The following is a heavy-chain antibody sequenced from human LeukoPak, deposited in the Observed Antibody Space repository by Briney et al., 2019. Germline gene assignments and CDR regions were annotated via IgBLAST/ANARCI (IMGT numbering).Heavy chain of an antibody. V-gene: IGHV1-18*01. J-gene: IGHJ5*02. CDR3: ARDCSSTSCYTWGFDP. D-gene: IGHD2-2*02. Sequence: ASVKVSCKASGYTFTSYGISWVRQAPGQGLEWMGWISAYNGNTNYAQKLQGRVTMTTDTCTSTAYMELRSLRSDDTAVYYCARDCSSTSCYTWGFDPWGQGTLVTVSS. CDR1: GYTFTSYG. CDR2: ISAYNGNT.